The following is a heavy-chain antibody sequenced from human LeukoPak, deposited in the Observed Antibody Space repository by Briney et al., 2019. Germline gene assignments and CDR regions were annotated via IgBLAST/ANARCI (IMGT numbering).Heavy chain of an antibody. CDR3: AARTGGYYYYYMDV. D-gene: IGHD1/OR15-1a*01. CDR2: ISSSSGYI. Sequence: PGGSLRLSCAASGFTFSSYSMNWVRQAPGKGLEWVSSISSSSGYIYYADSVKGRFTVSRDNTKNSLYLQMNSLRAEDTAVYYCAARTGGYYYYYMDVWGKGTTVTISS. J-gene: IGHJ6*03. V-gene: IGHV3-21*01. CDR1: GFTFSSYS.